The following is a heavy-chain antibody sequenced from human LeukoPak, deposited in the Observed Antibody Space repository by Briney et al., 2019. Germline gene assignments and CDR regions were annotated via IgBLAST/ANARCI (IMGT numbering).Heavy chain of an antibody. D-gene: IGHD2-2*01. Sequence: QSGGSLRLSCAASGFTFSSYEMNWVRQAPGKGLEWVSYISSSGSTIYYADSVKGRFTISRDNAKNSLYLQMNSLRAEDTAVYYCARDAYCSSTSCKEYFDLWGRGTLVTVSS. CDR2: ISSSGSTI. J-gene: IGHJ2*01. V-gene: IGHV3-48*03. CDR1: GFTFSSYE. CDR3: ARDAYCSSTSCKEYFDL.